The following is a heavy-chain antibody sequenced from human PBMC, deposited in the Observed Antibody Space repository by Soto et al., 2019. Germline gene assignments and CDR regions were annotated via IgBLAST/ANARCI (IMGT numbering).Heavy chain of an antibody. J-gene: IGHJ1*01. CDR3: TTTFVHAVDTIHD. D-gene: IGHD3-10*02. Sequence: IRQPPGKVLEWSGEINHSGVTNYNPSLKSRVTMSVDTSKNQFSLKLSSVTAADTAVYYCTTTFVHAVDTIHDWGPGT. V-gene: IGHV4-34*01. CDR2: INHSGVT.